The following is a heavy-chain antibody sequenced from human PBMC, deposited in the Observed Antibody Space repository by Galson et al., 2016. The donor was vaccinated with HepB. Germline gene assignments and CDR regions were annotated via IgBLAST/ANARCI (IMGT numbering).Heavy chain of an antibody. V-gene: IGHV3-72*01. CDR3: ARLQDDGSVFHPFDC. CDR1: GFTFGDHHY. J-gene: IGHJ4*02. D-gene: IGHD3-22*01. Sequence: SLRLSCAASGFTFGDHHYVDWVRQAPGKGLEWIGRSRDRAASYRTEFAASVKGRFTISRDDSKSSLYLQMNSLKTEDTAVYYCARLQDDGSVFHPFDCWGQGTLVTVSS. CDR2: SRDRAASYRT.